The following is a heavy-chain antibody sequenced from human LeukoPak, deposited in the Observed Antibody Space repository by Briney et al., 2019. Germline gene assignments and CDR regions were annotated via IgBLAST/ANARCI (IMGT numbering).Heavy chain of an antibody. D-gene: IGHD3-22*01. J-gene: IGHJ4*02. CDR2: IYTSGST. CDR1: GGSISSGSYY. V-gene: IGHV4-61*02. CDR3: ARVNYDSSGYYPFDY. Sequence: SETLSLTCTVSGGSISSGSYYWSWIRQPAGKGLEWIGRIYTSGSTNYNPSLKSRVTISVDTSKNQFSLKLSSVTAADTAVYYCARVNYDSSGYYPFDYWGQGTLVTVSS.